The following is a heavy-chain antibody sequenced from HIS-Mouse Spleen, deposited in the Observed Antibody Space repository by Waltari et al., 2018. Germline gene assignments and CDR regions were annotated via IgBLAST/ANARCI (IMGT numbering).Heavy chain of an antibody. D-gene: IGHD6-6*01. CDR3: ARGYSSSYYFDY. J-gene: IGHJ4*02. CDR1: GGSFSGYY. CDR2: INQGGSN. V-gene: IGHV4-34*01. Sequence: QVQLQQWGAGLLKSSETLSLPCAVYGGSFSGYYWSWIRQPPGKGLEWIGEINQGGSNNYNPSLKSRVTISVDTSKNQFSLKLSSVTAADTAVYYCARGYSSSYYFDYWGQGTLVTVSS.